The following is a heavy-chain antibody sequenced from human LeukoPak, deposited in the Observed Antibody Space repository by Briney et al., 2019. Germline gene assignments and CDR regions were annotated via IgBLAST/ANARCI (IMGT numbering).Heavy chain of an antibody. Sequence: SETLSLTCTVSGGSISSSSYYWGWIRQPPGKGLEWIGSIYYSGSTYYNPSLKSRVTISVDTSKNQFSLKLSSVTAADTAVYYCAGRDGNYFDYWGQGTLVTVSS. CDR2: IYYSGST. CDR1: GGSISSSSYY. V-gene: IGHV4-39*01. D-gene: IGHD2-15*01. CDR3: AGRDGNYFDY. J-gene: IGHJ4*02.